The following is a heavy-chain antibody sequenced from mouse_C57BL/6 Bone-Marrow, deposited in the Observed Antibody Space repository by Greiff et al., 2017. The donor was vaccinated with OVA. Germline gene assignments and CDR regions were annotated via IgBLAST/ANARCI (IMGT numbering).Heavy chain of an antibody. V-gene: IGHV14-4*01. J-gene: IGHJ2*01. CDR2: IDPGNGDT. Sequence: VQLQQSGAELVRPGASVKLSCTASGFNIKDDYMHWVKQRPEQGLEWIGWIDPGNGDTEYASKFQGKATITADTSSNTAYLQLSSLTSEDTAVYYCTKPYGFDYWGQGTTLTVSA. D-gene: IGHD1-1*02. CDR3: TKPYGFDY. CDR1: GFNIKDDY.